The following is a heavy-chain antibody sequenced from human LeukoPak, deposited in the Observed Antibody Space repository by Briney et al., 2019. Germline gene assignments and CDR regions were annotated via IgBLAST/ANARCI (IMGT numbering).Heavy chain of an antibody. J-gene: IGHJ4*02. V-gene: IGHV4-61*02. CDR1: GGSISSGSHY. CDR3: ARGVTWLYYYDSSGYYYFDY. CDR2: IYTSGST. D-gene: IGHD3-22*01. Sequence: SQTLSLTCTVSGGSISSGSHYWRCIRQPAGKGLEWIGRIYTSGSTNYNPSLKSRVTISVDTSKNQFSLKLSSVTAADTAVYYCARGVTWLYYYDSSGYYYFDYWGQGTLVTVSS.